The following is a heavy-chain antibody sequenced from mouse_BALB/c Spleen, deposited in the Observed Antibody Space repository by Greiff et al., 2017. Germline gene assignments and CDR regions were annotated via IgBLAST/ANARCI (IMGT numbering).Heavy chain of an antibody. J-gene: IGHJ4*01. CDR1: GFTFSSFG. D-gene: IGHD4-1*01. V-gene: IGHV5-17*02. CDR3: ARWTGPYAMDY. CDR2: ISSGSSTI. Sequence: EVKVVESGGGLVQPGGSRKLSCAASGFTFSSFGMHWVRQAPEKGLEWVAYISSGSSTIYYADTVKGRFTISRDNPKNTLFLQMTSLRSEDTAMYYCARWTGPYAMDYWGQGTSVTVSS.